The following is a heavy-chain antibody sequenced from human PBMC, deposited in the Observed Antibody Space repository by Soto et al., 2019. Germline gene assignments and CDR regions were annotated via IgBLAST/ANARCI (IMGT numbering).Heavy chain of an antibody. CDR2: IYYSGST. Sequence: QVQLQESGPGLVKPSETLSLTCTVSGGSISSYYWSWIRQPPGKGLEWIGYIYYSGSTNYNPSLKLRITGTVNPPKSHSARLPGSVTAAAAAVYYCARHAIGRDGYMNHDYGGQRSLGVVCS. J-gene: IGHJ4*02. CDR3: ARHAIGRDGYMNHDY. D-gene: IGHD5-12*01. CDR1: GGSISSYY. V-gene: IGHV4-59*08.